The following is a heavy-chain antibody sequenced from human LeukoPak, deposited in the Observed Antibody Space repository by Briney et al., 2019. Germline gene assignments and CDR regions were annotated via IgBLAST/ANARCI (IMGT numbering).Heavy chain of an antibody. D-gene: IGHD3-10*01. CDR3: ARSNYYGSQSEY. V-gene: IGHV1-2*02. J-gene: IGHJ4*02. CDR2: VNPNSGDT. CDR1: GYTFSAFH. Sequence: ASVKVSCKASGYTFSAFHIHWVRLAPGQGPEWMGWVNPNSGDTNYAQRFRGRVTMTRDTSINTAYMEPSSLRSDDTAVYYCARSNYYGSQSEYWGQGTLVAVSS.